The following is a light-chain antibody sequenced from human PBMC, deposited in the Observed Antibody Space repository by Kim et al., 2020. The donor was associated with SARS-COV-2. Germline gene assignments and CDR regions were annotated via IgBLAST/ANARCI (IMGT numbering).Light chain of an antibody. V-gene: IGKV3-20*01. J-gene: IGKJ2*03. Sequence: SPGERATLSCRASQSVSSSYLAWYQQKPGQAPRLLIYGASSRATGIPDRFSGSGSGTDFTLTISRLEPEDFAVYYCQQYGSSSSYSFGQGTKLEIK. CDR1: QSVSSSY. CDR3: QQYGSSSSYS. CDR2: GAS.